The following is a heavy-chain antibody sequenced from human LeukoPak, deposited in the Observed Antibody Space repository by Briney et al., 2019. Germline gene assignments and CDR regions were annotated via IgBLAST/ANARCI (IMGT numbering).Heavy chain of an antibody. D-gene: IGHD3-22*01. V-gene: IGHV4-34*01. CDR2: INHSGST. CDR1: GGSFSGYY. Sequence: PSETLSLTCAVYGGSFSGYYWSWIRQPPGKGLEWIGEINHSGSTNYNPSLKSRVTISVDTSKNQFSLKLSSVTAADTAVYYCARVQYYDSSGYPGDDAFDIWGQGTMVTVSA. J-gene: IGHJ3*02. CDR3: ARVQYYDSSGYPGDDAFDI.